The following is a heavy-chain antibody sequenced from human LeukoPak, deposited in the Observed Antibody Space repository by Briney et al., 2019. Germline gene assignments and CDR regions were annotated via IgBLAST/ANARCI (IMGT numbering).Heavy chain of an antibody. D-gene: IGHD3-22*01. J-gene: IGHJ4*02. CDR3: ASSPHYYDSSGYHYPYFDY. CDR1: GGSISSYY. CDR2: IYTSGST. Sequence: SETLSLTCTVFGGSISSYYWSWIRQPPGKGLEWIGYIYTSGSTNYNPSLKSRVTISVDTSKNQFSLKLSSVTAADTAVYYCASSPHYYDSSGYHYPYFDYWGQGTLVTVSS. V-gene: IGHV4-4*09.